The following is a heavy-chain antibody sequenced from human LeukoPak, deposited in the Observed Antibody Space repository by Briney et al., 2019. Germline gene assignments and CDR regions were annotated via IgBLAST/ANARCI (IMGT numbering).Heavy chain of an antibody. CDR3: ARDPTLMTGYSSGWSDAFDI. D-gene: IGHD6-19*01. CDR1: GFTFSSYS. CDR2: ISSSSSYI. V-gene: IGHV3-21*01. Sequence: PGGSLRLSCAASGFTFSSYSMNWVRQAPGKGLEWVSSISSSSSYIYYADSVKGRFTISRDNAKNSLYLQMNNLRAEDTAVYYCARDPTLMTGYSSGWSDAFDIWGQGTMVTVSS. J-gene: IGHJ3*02.